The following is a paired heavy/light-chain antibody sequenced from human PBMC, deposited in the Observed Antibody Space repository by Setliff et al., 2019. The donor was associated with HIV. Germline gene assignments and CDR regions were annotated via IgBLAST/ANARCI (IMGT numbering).Heavy chain of an antibody. Sequence: QLQLQESGPGLVKPSETLSLTCTVSGGSISSSSYYWGWIRQPPGKGLEWIGSIYYSGSTYYNPSLKSRVTISVDTSKNQFSLKLSSVTAADTAVYYCARQVPLDPFSPREYSSGRNWFDPWGQGTLVTVSS. V-gene: IGHV4-39*07. CDR3: ARQVPLDPFSPREYSSGRNWFDP. CDR2: IYYSGST. J-gene: IGHJ5*02. D-gene: IGHD6-19*01. CDR1: GGSISSSSYY.
Light chain of an antibody. V-gene: IGKV1D-8*02. Sequence: AIWMTQSPSLLSASTGDRVTISCRMSQGISSYLAWYQQKPGKAPELLIYAASTLQSGVPSRFSGSGSGTDFTLTISCLQSEDFATYYCQQYYSFPPTFGQGTKLEIK. CDR1: QGISSY. J-gene: IGKJ2*01. CDR3: QQYYSFPPT. CDR2: AAS.